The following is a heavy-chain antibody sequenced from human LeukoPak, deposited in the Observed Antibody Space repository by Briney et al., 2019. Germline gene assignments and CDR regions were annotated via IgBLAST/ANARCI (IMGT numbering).Heavy chain of an antibody. CDR3: ARVLRSSGWHY. D-gene: IGHD6-19*01. J-gene: IGHJ4*02. Sequence: ASVKVSCKASGYTFTSYDINCVRQAAGQGLERMGRMNPNSGNTGYAQKFQGRVTMTRDSSITTAYMELSSLRSEDTAVYYCARVLRSSGWHYWGQGTLVTVSS. V-gene: IGHV1-8*01. CDR1: GYTFTSYD. CDR2: MNPNSGNT.